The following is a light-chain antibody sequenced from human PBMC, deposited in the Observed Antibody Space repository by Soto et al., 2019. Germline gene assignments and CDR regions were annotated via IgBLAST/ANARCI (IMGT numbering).Light chain of an antibody. CDR2: AAS. CDR3: QKTYSTPFT. Sequence: DIQMTQSPSSLSASVGDRVTITCRASQTISNYLNWYQEKPGRAPKLLIYAASNLQSGVPSRFSGSGSGTDFTLTITNLHPEDFATYYCQKTYSTPFTFGPGTNVDVK. V-gene: IGKV1-39*01. CDR1: QTISNY. J-gene: IGKJ3*01.